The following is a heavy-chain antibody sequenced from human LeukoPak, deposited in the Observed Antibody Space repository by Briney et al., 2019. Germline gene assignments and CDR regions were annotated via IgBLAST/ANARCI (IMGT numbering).Heavy chain of an antibody. Sequence: GGSLRLSCAASRFTFSSYGMHWVRQAPGKGLEWVAYIQYDGSSEQYADSVKGRFSISRDSSKNILYLQMNSLRAEDTAVYYCASYSSLDYWGQGALVTVSS. J-gene: IGHJ4*02. D-gene: IGHD6-19*01. CDR3: ASYSSLDY. CDR2: IQYDGSSE. V-gene: IGHV3-30*02. CDR1: RFTFSSYG.